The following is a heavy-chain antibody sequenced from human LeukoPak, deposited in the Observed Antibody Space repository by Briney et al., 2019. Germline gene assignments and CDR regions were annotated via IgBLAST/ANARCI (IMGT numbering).Heavy chain of an antibody. CDR2: ISAYNGNT. CDR1: GYTFTSYG. D-gene: IGHD3-10*01. CDR3: ARDGGLLWFGELFPAY. V-gene: IGHV1-18*01. J-gene: IGHJ4*02. Sequence: ASVKVSCKASGYTFTSYGISWVRQAPGQGLEWMGWISAYNGNTNYAQKLQGRVTMTTDTSTSTAYMELRSLRSDDTAVYYCARDGGLLWFGELFPAYWGQGTLVTVSS.